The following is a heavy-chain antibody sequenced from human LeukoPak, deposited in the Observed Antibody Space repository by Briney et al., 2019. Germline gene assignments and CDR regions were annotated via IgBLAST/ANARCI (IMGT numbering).Heavy chain of an antibody. CDR2: IYYSGST. CDR3: ARGPGYSSGWRNAFDI. J-gene: IGHJ3*02. CDR1: GGSISSYY. Sequence: PSETLSLTCTVSGGSISSYYWSWIRQPPGKGLEWIGYIYYSGSTNYNPSLKGRVTISVDTSKNQFSLKLSSVTAADTAVYYCARGPGYSSGWRNAFDIWGQGTMVTVSS. D-gene: IGHD6-19*01. V-gene: IGHV4-59*12.